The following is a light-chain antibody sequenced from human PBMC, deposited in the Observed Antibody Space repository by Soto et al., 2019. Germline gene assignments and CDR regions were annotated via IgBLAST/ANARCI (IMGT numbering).Light chain of an antibody. CDR3: QQYNSYST. V-gene: IGKV1-5*01. J-gene: IGKJ1*01. CDR2: DAS. Sequence: DIQMTQSPSTLSASVGDRVTITCRASQSISSWLAWYQQKPGKAPKLLIYDASSLESGVPSRFSGSGSGTEFTLTISSLQPDDFATYYCQQYNSYSTFGHGTNVDVK. CDR1: QSISSW.